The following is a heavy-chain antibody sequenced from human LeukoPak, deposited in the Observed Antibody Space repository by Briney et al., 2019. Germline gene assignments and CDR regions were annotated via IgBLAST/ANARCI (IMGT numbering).Heavy chain of an antibody. CDR3: ARVQRYCSGGSCYDYYYYGMDV. V-gene: IGHV3-21*01. D-gene: IGHD2-15*01. CDR1: GFPFSSYS. Sequence: PGGSLRLSCAASGFPFSSYSMNWVRQAPGKGLEWVSSINSSSSYIYYADSVKGRFTISRDNAKNSLYLQMNSLRAEDTAVYYCARVQRYCSGGSCYDYYYYGMDVWGKGTTVTVSS. CDR2: INSSSSYI. J-gene: IGHJ6*04.